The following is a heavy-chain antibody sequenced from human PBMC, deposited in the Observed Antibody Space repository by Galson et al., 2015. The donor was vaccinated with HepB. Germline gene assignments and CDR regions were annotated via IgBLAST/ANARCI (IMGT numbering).Heavy chain of an antibody. D-gene: IGHD4-17*01. CDR1: GYNFPNYG. V-gene: IGHV1-18*01. Sequence: SVKVSCKASGYNFPNYGISWVRQALGQGPEWMGWISGNNGKANYAQKFQGRVAMTTDTSTRTVHMELRSLRSDDTAVYYCARDTSYSDTSLCYWGQGTRVTASS. CDR3: ARDTSYSDTSLCY. CDR2: ISGNNGKA. J-gene: IGHJ4*02.